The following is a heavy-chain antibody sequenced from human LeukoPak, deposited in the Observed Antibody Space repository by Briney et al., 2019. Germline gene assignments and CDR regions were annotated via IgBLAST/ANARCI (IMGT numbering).Heavy chain of an antibody. CDR1: GGSFSGYY. V-gene: IGHV4-34*01. CDR2: INHSGST. D-gene: IGHD3-10*01. CDR3: ARESMVRGRKPNWFDP. Sequence: PSETLSLTCAVYGGSFSGYYWSWIRQPPGKGLEWIGEINHSGSTNYSPSLKSRVTISVDTSKNQFSLKLSSVTAADTAVYYCARESMVRGRKPNWFDPWGQGTLVTVSS. J-gene: IGHJ5*02.